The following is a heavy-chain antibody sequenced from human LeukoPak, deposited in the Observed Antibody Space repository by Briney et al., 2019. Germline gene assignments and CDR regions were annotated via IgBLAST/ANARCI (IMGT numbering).Heavy chain of an antibody. CDR2: IYYSGST. D-gene: IGHD6-19*01. Sequence: SETLSLTCSVSGGSISSSNYYWGWIRQPPGKGLEWIGTIYYSGSTYYNPSLKSRVTISVDTSRNQFSLRLTSVTAADTAVYYCASGPGIAVAGYFDYWGQGTLVTVSS. V-gene: IGHV4-39*01. CDR1: GGSISSSNYY. CDR3: ASGPGIAVAGYFDY. J-gene: IGHJ4*02.